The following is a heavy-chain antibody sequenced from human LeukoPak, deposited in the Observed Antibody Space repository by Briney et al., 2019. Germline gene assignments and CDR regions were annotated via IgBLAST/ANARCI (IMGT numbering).Heavy chain of an antibody. CDR2: INPNSGGT. J-gene: IGHJ6*02. D-gene: IGHD3-10*01. Sequence: ASVKVSCKASGYTFTGYYMHWVRQAPGQGLEWMGWINPNSGGTNYAQKFQGRVTMTRDTSISTAYMELSRLRSDETAVYYCARTYYYGSGRYSEGASNVWGQGTTVTVSS. CDR3: ARTYYYGSGRYSEGASNV. V-gene: IGHV1-2*02. CDR1: GYTFTGYY.